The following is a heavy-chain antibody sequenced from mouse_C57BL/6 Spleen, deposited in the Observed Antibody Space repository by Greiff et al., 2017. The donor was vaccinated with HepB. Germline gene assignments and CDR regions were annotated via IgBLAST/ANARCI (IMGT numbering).Heavy chain of an antibody. V-gene: IGHV5-17*01. CDR3: ARMGEAYYFDH. CDR1: GFTFSDYG. CDR2: ISSGSSTI. Sequence: EVKLMESGGGLVKPGGSLKLSCAASGFTFSDYGMHWVRQAPEKGLEWVAYISSGSSTIYYADTVKGRFTISRDNAKNTLFLQMTSLRSEDTAMYYCARMGEAYYFDHWGQGPTLTGSS. J-gene: IGHJ2*01.